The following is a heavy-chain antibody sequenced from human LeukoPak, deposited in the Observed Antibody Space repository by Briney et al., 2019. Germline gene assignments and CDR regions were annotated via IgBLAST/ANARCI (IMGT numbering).Heavy chain of an antibody. CDR1: GFTFSSYA. V-gene: IGHV3-30-3*01. D-gene: IGHD4-17*01. CDR2: ISYDGSNK. CDR3: ARGYGDYSAGYYYYYGMDV. J-gene: IGHJ6*02. Sequence: GRSLRLSCAASGFTFSSYAMHWVRQAPGKGLEWVAVISYDGSNKYYADSVKGRFTISRDNSKNTLYLQMNSLRAEDTAVYYSARGYGDYSAGYYYYYGMDVWGQGTTVTVSS.